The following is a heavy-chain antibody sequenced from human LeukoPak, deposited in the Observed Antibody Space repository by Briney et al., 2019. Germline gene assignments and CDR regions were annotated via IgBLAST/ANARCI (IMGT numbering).Heavy chain of an antibody. Sequence: SETLSLTCTVSSGSISSYYWSWIRQPPGKGLEWIGYIYYSGSTYYNPSLKSRVTISVDRSKNQFSLKLSSVTAADTAVYYCARDKTGATTTNDYWGQGTLVTVSS. D-gene: IGHD1/OR15-1a*01. CDR1: SGSISSYY. CDR2: IYYSGST. CDR3: ARDKTGATTTNDY. J-gene: IGHJ4*02. V-gene: IGHV4-59*12.